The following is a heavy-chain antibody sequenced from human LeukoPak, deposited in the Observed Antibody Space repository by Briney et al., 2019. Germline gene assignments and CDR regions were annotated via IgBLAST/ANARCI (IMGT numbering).Heavy chain of an antibody. Sequence: GGSLRLSCAASGFTFSDYYMSWIRQAPGKGLEWVSYISSSSSYTNYAASVKGRFIISRDNAKNSLYLQMNSLRAEDTAVYYCARALNYYYGSGRYYFDYWGQGTLVTVSS. J-gene: IGHJ4*02. CDR2: ISSSSSYT. D-gene: IGHD3-10*01. CDR1: GFTFSDYY. V-gene: IGHV3-11*06. CDR3: ARALNYYYGSGRYYFDY.